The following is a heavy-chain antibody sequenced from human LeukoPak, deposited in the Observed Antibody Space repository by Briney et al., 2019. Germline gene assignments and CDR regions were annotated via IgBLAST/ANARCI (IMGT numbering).Heavy chain of an antibody. CDR1: GFTFSTYN. J-gene: IGHJ3*02. Sequence: KPGGSLRLSCAASGFTFSTYNMNWVRQAPGKGLEWVSSIYSSTSCIYYADSVKGRFTISRDNAKDSLYLEMNSLRAEDTAVYYCARGMGVVPRSFDIWGLGTMVTVSS. CDR3: ARGMGVVPRSFDI. D-gene: IGHD2-21*01. V-gene: IGHV3-21*04. CDR2: IYSSTSCI.